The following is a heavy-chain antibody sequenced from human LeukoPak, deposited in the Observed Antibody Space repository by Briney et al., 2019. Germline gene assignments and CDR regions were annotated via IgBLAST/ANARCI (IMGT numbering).Heavy chain of an antibody. CDR2: ISSGSSSI. CDR3: ARASGDIVETATMGSY. D-gene: IGHD5-18*01. V-gene: IGHV3-21*01. CDR1: GFTFSSYS. J-gene: IGHJ4*02. Sequence: GGSLRLSCAASGFTFSSYSMIWLRQAPGKGLEWVSSISSGSSSIYYADSVKGRFTISRDNAKNSLYLQMNSLRAEDTAVYYCARASGDIVETATMGSYWGQGTLVTVSS.